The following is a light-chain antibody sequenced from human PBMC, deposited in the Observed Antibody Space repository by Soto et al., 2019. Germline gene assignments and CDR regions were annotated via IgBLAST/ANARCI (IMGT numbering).Light chain of an antibody. CDR1: QSVISY. J-gene: IGKJ3*01. CDR3: QQRSNWLFT. Sequence: EIVLTQSPATLSFSPGERATLSCRASQSVISYLAWYQQKPGQAPRILIYDASNRATGIPARFSGSGSGTDFTLNISSLEPEDVAVYYCQQRSNWLFTFGPATKVDIQ. V-gene: IGKV3-11*01. CDR2: DAS.